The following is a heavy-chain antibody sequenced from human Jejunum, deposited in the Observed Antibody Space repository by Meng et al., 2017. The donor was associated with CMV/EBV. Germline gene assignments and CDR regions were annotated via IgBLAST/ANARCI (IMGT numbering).Heavy chain of an antibody. CDR2: IYYSGST. V-gene: IGHV4-31*03. CDR1: GGSVSSGGYY. CDR3: ARVSSGWDYFDY. Sequence: QVQLQESGPGLVKPSQTLYLTCTVSGGSVSSGGYYWTWIRQHPGKGLEWFGHIYYSGSTFYNPSLKRRVIISIGTSRNQFSLNLRSVTAADTAVYYCARVSSGWDYFDYWGQGTLVTVSS. J-gene: IGHJ4*02. D-gene: IGHD6-19*01.